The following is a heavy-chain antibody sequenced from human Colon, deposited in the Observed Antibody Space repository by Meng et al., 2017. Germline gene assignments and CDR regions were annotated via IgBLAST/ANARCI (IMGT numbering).Heavy chain of an antibody. CDR3: ARRLAVVPASIDY. Sequence: QLQLQESGPGLVKPSETLSLTCTVSGGSISSSLYYWGWIRQSPRRGLEWIGSISYNGGTSYNPSLESRVTISVDTSKNQFSLKLNSVTAADTAVYYCARRLAVVPASIDYWGQGTLVTVSS. J-gene: IGHJ4*02. CDR1: GGSISSSLYY. D-gene: IGHD2-2*01. V-gene: IGHV4-39*01. CDR2: ISYNGGT.